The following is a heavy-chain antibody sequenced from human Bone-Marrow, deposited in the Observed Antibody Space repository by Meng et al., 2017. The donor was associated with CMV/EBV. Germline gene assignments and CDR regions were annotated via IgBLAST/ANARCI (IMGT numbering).Heavy chain of an antibody. CDR2: MSGSGDSK. Sequence: GSGFAFSSYGMRGERESPGKGLEWVSAMSGSGDSKSDGDSGGGQFTISRDNSKNTLYLKMNSLRDEDEAVYYCARDWYSSGWRDFDYWGQGTLVTVSS. V-gene: IGHV3-23*01. CDR1: GFAFSSYG. J-gene: IGHJ4*02. CDR3: ARDWYSSGWRDFDY. D-gene: IGHD6-19*01.